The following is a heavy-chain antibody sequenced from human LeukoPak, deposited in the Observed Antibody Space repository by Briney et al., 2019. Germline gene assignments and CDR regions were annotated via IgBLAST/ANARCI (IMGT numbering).Heavy chain of an antibody. CDR2: IKKDGSEK. CDR3: TTDTWYSAGH. J-gene: IGHJ4*02. D-gene: IGHD2-15*01. Sequence: GGSLRLSCTASGFIFSGSWMAWIRQAPGKGLEWVAIIKKDGSEKYYVDSMKGRFTVSRDNAKNSLFLQMNSLRAEDTAIYYCTTDTWYSAGHWGQGTLVTVSS. CDR1: GFIFSGSW. V-gene: IGHV3-7*03.